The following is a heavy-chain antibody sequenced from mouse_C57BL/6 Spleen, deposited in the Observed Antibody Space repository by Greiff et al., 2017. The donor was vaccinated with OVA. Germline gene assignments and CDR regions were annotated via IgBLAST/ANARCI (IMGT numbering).Heavy chain of an antibody. CDR3: ARSGTAHDD. Sequence: QVQLQQPGAELVKPGASVKLSCKASGYTFTSYWMQWVKQRPGQGLEWIGEIDPSDSYTNYNQKFKGKATLTVDTSSSTAYMQLSSLTSEDSAVYYCARSGTAHDDWGQGTTLTVSS. CDR1: GYTFTSYW. D-gene: IGHD3-2*02. J-gene: IGHJ2*01. V-gene: IGHV1-50*01. CDR2: IDPSDSYT.